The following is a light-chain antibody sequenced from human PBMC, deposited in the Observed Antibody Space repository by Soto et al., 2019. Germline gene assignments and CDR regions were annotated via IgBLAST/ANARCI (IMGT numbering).Light chain of an antibody. CDR1: SSDVGGYNY. Sequence: QSVLTQPASVSGSPGQSITISCTGTSSDVGGYNYVSWYQQHPGKAPKVMIYEVSNRPSGVPNRFSGSKSGNTASLTISGLQAEDEADYYCSSYTSGSTRVFGGGTKRTVL. CDR3: SSYTSGSTRV. V-gene: IGLV2-14*01. CDR2: EVS. J-gene: IGLJ3*02.